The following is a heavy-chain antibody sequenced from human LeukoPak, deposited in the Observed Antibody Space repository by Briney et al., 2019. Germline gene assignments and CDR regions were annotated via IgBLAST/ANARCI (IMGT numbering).Heavy chain of an antibody. CDR2: IHYSGST. J-gene: IGHJ4*02. V-gene: IGHV4-39*07. D-gene: IGHD5-18*01. CDR1: GGSISSSRYY. CDR3: ARSPIVRGYSRDDY. Sequence: SETLSLTCTVSGGSISSSRYYWGWIRQPPGKGLEWIGSIHYSGSTNYNPSLKSRVTISVDTSKNQFSLKLSSVTAADTAVYYCARSPIVRGYSRDDYWGQGTLVTVSS.